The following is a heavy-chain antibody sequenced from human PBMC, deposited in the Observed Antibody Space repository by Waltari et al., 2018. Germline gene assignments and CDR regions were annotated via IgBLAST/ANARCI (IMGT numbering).Heavy chain of an antibody. CDR3: ARDRGMDV. Sequence: QVQLQESGPGLVKPSETLSLTCTVSGGSISSHYWSWIRQPPGKGLEWIGYIYYSGSTNYNPSLKSRVTISVDTSKNQFSLKLSSVTAADTAVYYCARDRGMDVWGQGTTVTVSS. CDR2: IYYSGST. CDR1: GGSISSHY. J-gene: IGHJ6*02. V-gene: IGHV4-59*11.